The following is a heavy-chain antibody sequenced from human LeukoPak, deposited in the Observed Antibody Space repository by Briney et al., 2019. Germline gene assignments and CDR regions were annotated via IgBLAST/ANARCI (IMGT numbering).Heavy chain of an antibody. Sequence: GGSLRLSCAASGFTFSSYAMSWVRQARGRGVEWGSAISGRGGKTYYAVSVKGRFTIAKDKDKNTLYMQMNSLRSEDTAVYYCAKDQGIYGRAEYLQHWGQGTLVTVSS. CDR1: GFTFSSYA. D-gene: IGHD6-13*01. CDR2: ISGRGGKT. J-gene: IGHJ1*01. V-gene: IGHV3-23*01. CDR3: AKDQGIYGRAEYLQH.